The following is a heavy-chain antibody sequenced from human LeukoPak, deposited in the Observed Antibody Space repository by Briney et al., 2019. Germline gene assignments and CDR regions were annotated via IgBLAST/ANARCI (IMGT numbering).Heavy chain of an antibody. J-gene: IGHJ2*01. CDR1: GFTFSSYG. CDR2: IRYDGSNK. V-gene: IGHV3-30*02. D-gene: IGHD6-13*01. CDR3: AKGPKQQLAHRYIDL. Sequence: GGSLRLSCAASGFTFSSYGMHWVRQVPGKGLEWVAFIRYDGSNKYYADSVKGRFTISRDNCKNTLYLQMNSLRAEDTAVYYSAKGPKQQLAHRYIDLWGRGTLVTVSS.